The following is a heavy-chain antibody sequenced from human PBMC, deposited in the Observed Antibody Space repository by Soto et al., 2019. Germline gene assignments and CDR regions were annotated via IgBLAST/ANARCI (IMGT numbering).Heavy chain of an antibody. D-gene: IGHD6-13*01. V-gene: IGHV1-46*01. CDR3: ARIAAPGRVNYYYYGMDV. CDR2: INPSGGST. J-gene: IGHJ6*02. CDR1: GYTFTSYY. Sequence: ASVKVSCKASGYTFTSYYMHWVRQAPGQGLEWMGIINPSGGSTSYAQKFQGRVTMTRDTSTSTVYMELSSLRSEDTAVYYCARIAAPGRVNYYYYGMDVWGQGTTVTVSS.